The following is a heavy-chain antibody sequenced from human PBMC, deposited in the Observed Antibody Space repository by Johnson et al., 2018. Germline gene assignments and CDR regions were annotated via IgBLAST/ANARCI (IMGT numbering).Heavy chain of an antibody. D-gene: IGHD4-23*01. J-gene: IGHJ3*02. CDR1: GFTFSSYG. CDR3: ARDVGRWNDAFDI. V-gene: IGHV3-30*03. Sequence: QVQLVESGGGVVQPGRSLRLSCAASGFTFSSYGMHGVRQAPGKGLEWVAVISYDESNKYYADSVKGRFTISRDNSKNTLYLQMNSLGVEDTAVYYCARDVGRWNDAFDIWGQGTMVTVS. CDR2: ISYDESNK.